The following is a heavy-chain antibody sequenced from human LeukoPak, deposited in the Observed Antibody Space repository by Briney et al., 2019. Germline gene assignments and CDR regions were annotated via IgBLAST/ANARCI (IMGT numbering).Heavy chain of an antibody. CDR2: INHSGST. Sequence: SETLSLTCAVYGGSFSGYSWSWIRQPPGKGLEWIWEINHSGSTNYNPSLKSRVTISVDTSKNQFSLKLSSVTAADTAVYYCASSQYSSGWSEWFDPWGQGTLVTVSS. D-gene: IGHD6-19*01. J-gene: IGHJ5*02. CDR1: GGSFSGYS. CDR3: ASSQYSSGWSEWFDP. V-gene: IGHV4-34*01.